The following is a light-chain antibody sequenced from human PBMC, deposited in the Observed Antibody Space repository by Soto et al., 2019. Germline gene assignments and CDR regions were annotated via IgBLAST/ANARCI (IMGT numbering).Light chain of an antibody. CDR2: EVS. CDR3: SSYSISTAYL. Sequence: QYVLTQPASETVYLGQAVTICYTGTSSDVGGYDYVSWYQLHPGKAPKLMVFEVSNRPSGVSYRFSGSKSGNTASLTISGLRAEDEADYFCSSYSISTAYLFGTGTKVTVL. V-gene: IGLV2-14*01. J-gene: IGLJ1*01. CDR1: SSDVGGYDY.